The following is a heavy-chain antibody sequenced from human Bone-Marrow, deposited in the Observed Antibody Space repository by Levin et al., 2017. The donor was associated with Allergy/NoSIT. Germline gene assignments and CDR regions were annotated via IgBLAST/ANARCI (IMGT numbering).Heavy chain of an antibody. D-gene: IGHD6-13*01. Sequence: PSETLSLTCTVSGGSISSGDYYWSWIRQHPGKGLEWIGYIYYSGSTYYNPSLQSRVTISVGTSKNQFSLKVTSVTAADTAVYYCARAPPVPHAQQLAFDLWGQGSLVTVSP. CDR2: IYYSGST. V-gene: IGHV4-31*03. CDR3: ARAPPVPHAQQLAFDL. J-gene: IGHJ4*02. CDR1: GGSISSGDYY.